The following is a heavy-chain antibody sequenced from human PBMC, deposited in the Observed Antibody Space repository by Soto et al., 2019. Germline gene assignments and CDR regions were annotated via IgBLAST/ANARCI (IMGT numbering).Heavy chain of an antibody. D-gene: IGHD4-17*01. J-gene: IGHJ6*02. CDR1: GYTFTSYY. V-gene: IGHV1-46*01. CDR2: INPSGGST. Sequence: ASVKVSCKASGYTFTSYYTHWVRQAPGQGLEWMGIINPSGGSTSYAQKFQGRVTMTRDTSTSTVYMELSSLRSEDTAVYYCASATLTVTTHYYYYYYGMDVWGQGTTVTVSS. CDR3: ASATLTVTTHYYYYYYGMDV.